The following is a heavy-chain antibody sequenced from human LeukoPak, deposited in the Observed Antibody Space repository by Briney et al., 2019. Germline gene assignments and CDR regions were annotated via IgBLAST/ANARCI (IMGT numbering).Heavy chain of an antibody. D-gene: IGHD1-26*01. CDR3: ARFGGIVGATSVR. J-gene: IGHJ4*02. CDR1: GGSISSGSYY. Sequence: SETLSLTGTVSGGSISSGSYYWSWIRQPAGKVLEWIGRSCTSGSTNYNPALKSRVPISVDKSTNQFSLKLSSVTAADTAVYYCARFGGIVGATSVRWGQGNLVTVSS. CDR2: SCTSGST. V-gene: IGHV4-61*02.